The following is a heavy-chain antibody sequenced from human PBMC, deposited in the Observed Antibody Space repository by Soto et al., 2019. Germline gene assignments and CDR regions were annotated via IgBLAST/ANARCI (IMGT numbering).Heavy chain of an antibody. J-gene: IGHJ6*02. CDR3: ARGGGTGTYYYYYGMDV. CDR2: IYYSGST. D-gene: IGHD1-1*01. CDR1: GGSISSGDYY. V-gene: IGHV4-30-4*01. Sequence: PSETLSLTCTVSGGSISSGDYYWSWIRQPPGKGLEWIGYIYYSGSTYYNPPLKSRVTISVDTSKNQFSLKLSSVTAADTAVYYCARGGGTGTYYYYYGMDVWGQGTTVTVSS.